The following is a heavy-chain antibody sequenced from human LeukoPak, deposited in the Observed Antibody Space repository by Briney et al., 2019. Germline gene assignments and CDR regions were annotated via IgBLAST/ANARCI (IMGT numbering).Heavy chain of an antibody. D-gene: IGHD6-6*01. Sequence: GGSLRLSCAASGFIVSSVYMSWVRQSPGKGLECVSIIYSTGDTYYADSVKGRFTISRDVSKNTVYLQMNSLSAEDTAVYYCARGGRSSELVWGQGTRVTVSS. CDR3: ARGGRSSELV. V-gene: IGHV3-53*01. J-gene: IGHJ4*02. CDR2: IYSTGDT. CDR1: GFIVSSVY.